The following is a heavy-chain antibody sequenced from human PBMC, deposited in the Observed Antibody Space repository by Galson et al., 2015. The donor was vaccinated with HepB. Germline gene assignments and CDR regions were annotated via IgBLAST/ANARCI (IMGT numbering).Heavy chain of an antibody. CDR2: INPNSGDT. V-gene: IGHV1-2*02. CDR3: ARGYNWNQAVDY. CDR1: GYTFSGYS. Sequence: SVKVSCKASGYTFSGYSMYWVRQAPGQGLEWMRWINPNSGDTNYAQKFQGRVTMTRDTSINTAYMELRRLRPDDTAVYYCARGYNWNQAVDYWGQGTLVTVSS. D-gene: IGHD1-20*01. J-gene: IGHJ4*02.